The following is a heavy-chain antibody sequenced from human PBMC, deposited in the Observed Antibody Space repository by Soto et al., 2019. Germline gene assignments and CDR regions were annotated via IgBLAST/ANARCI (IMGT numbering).Heavy chain of an antibody. J-gene: IGHJ6*02. CDR1: GFTFSSYW. D-gene: IGHD3-22*01. CDR2: IKQDGSEK. Sequence: PGGSLRLSCAASGFTFSSYWMSWVRQAPGKGLEWVANIKQDGSEKYYVDSVKGRFTISRDTAKNSLYLQMNSLRAEDTAVYYCARDGGGYYENYYYYGMDVWGQGTTVTVSX. V-gene: IGHV3-7*01. CDR3: ARDGGGYYENYYYYGMDV.